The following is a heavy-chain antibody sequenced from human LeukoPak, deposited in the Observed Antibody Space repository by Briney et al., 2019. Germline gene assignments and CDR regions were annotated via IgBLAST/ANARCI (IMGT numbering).Heavy chain of an antibody. V-gene: IGHV4-34*01. CDR2: TNHSGST. D-gene: IGHD3-9*01. CDR3: ARVLRYFDWLLNGDYFDY. CDR1: GGSFSGYY. J-gene: IGHJ4*02. Sequence: SETLSLTCAVYGGSFSGYYWSWIRQPPGKGLEWIGETNHSGSTNYNPSLKSRVTISVDTSKNQFSLKLSSVTAADTAVYYCARVLRYFDWLLNGDYFDYWGQGTLVTVSS.